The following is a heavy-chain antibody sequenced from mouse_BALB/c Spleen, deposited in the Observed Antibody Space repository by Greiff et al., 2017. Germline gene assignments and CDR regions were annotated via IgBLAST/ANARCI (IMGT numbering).Heavy chain of an antibody. CDR1: GFTFSSYA. CDR2: ISSGGST. J-gene: IGHJ3*01. Sequence: EVQLVESGGGLVKPGGSLKLSCAASGFTFSSYAMSWVRQTPEKRLEWVASISSGGSTYYPDSVKGRFTISRDNARNILYLQMSSLRSEDTAMYYCARERGVYDGYYGGFAYWGQGTLVTVSA. V-gene: IGHV5-6-5*01. CDR3: ARERGVYDGYYGGFAY. D-gene: IGHD2-3*01.